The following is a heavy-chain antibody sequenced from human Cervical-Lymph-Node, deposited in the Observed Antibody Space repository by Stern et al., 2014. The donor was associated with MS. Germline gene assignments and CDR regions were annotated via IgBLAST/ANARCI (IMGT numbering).Heavy chain of an antibody. CDR2: INPSGGRT. D-gene: IGHD3-10*01. CDR1: GYTFTRYY. CDR3: ARSYYDSGSEIDY. J-gene: IGHJ4*02. Sequence: QGQLVPSGAEVKKPGASVKVSCKASGYTFTRYYMHRVRQAPGKGLEWMGIINPSGGRTSYAQKFQGRVTMTRDTSTSTVYMELSSLRSEDTALYYCARSYYDSGSEIDYWGQGTLVTVSS. V-gene: IGHV1-46*01.